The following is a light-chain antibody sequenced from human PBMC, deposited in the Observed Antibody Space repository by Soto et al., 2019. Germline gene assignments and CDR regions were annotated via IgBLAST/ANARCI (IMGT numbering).Light chain of an antibody. CDR3: QQYGGSPLVT. J-gene: IGKJ4*01. Sequence: ETVLTHSPGTLSLSPGERATLSCRASQSVSRNNLVWYQQRPGQPPRLLIYGASSRATGIPDRFSGSGSGTDFTLTISRLEPEDFAVYYCQQYGGSPLVTFGGGTKVDIK. V-gene: IGKV3-20*01. CDR2: GAS. CDR1: QSVSRNN.